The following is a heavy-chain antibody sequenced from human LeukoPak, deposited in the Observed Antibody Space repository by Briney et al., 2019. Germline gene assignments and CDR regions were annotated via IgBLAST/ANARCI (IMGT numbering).Heavy chain of an antibody. D-gene: IGHD5-18*01. V-gene: IGHV3-30-3*01. CDR3: AREGTAIADYFDY. J-gene: IGHJ4*02. CDR2: ISYDGSNK. Sequence: GGSLRLSCAASGFTFSSYAMHWVRQAPGKGLEWVAVISYDGSNKYYADSVKGRFTISRDNSKNTLYLQMNSLRAEDTAVYYCAREGTAIADYFDYWGQGTLVTVSS. CDR1: GFTFSSYA.